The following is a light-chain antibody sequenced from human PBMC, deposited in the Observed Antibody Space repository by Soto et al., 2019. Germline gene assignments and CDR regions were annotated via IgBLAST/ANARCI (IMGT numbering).Light chain of an antibody. CDR2: XTS. J-gene: IGKJ1*01. Sequence: EIGMTQSAATLAVSPGEGGNLXCRASQSLSIKFVWYQQMSGQAHRPLIXXTSTRATGIPDSFSGSGSGTDFNLTINSLEPEDFAVYYCQLRYNWPPMWTFGQGTKVDIK. CDR3: QLRYNWPPMWT. V-gene: IGKV3-15*01. CDR1: QSLSIK.